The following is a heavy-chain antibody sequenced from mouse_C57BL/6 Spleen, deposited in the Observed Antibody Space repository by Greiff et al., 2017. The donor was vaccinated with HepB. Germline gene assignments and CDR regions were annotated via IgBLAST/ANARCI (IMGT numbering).Heavy chain of an antibody. Sequence: EVKLMESGPELVKPGASVKIPCKASGYTFTDYNMDWVKQSHGKSLEWIGDINPNNGGTIYNQKFKGKATLTVDKSSSTAYMELRSLTSEDTAVYYCARSENDGYSFAYWGQGTLVTVSA. J-gene: IGHJ3*01. CDR1: GYTFTDYN. V-gene: IGHV1-18*01. CDR3: ARSENDGYSFAY. D-gene: IGHD2-3*01. CDR2: INPNNGGT.